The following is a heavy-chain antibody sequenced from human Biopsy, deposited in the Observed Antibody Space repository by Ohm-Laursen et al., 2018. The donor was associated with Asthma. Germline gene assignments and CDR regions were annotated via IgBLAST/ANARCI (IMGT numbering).Heavy chain of an antibody. D-gene: IGHD3-22*01. CDR1: GLVFSQCG. CDR2: VSSDGHDK. CDR3: ARQSGQDYDDTSAFDA. V-gene: IGHV3-30*03. J-gene: IGHJ3*01. Sequence: SLRLSCAASGLVFSQCGMHWVRQGPGKGLEWVAHVSSDGHDKYYEDSVKGRFTISRDNSRNRLYLQINRLTVEDSAVYFCARQSGQDYDDTSAFDAWGQGTKVAVSS.